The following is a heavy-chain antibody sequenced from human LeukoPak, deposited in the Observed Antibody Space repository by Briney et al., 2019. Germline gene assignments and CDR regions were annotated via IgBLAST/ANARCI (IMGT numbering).Heavy chain of an antibody. D-gene: IGHD2-15*01. J-gene: IGHJ5*02. CDR2: IHNSGST. CDR3: ARAGAVVDNWFDP. CDR1: GASLSNFY. Sequence: SETLSLTCSISGASLSNFYWIWIRQPPGKGLEWIGYIHNSGSTSYNPSLKSRFTISIDRSSNQFSLRVSSVSAADTAVYYCARAGAVVDNWFDPWGQGTLVTVSS. V-gene: IGHV4-59*01.